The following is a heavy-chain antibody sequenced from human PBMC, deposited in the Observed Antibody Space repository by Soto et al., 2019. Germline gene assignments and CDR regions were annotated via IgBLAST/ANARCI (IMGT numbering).Heavy chain of an antibody. D-gene: IGHD3-10*01. CDR2: IYYSGST. V-gene: IGHV4-30-4*01. J-gene: IGHJ4*02. CDR1: GGSISSGDYY. Sequence: KASETLSLTCTVSGGSISSGDYYWSWIRQPPGKGLEWIGYIYYSGSTYYNPSLKSRVTISVDTSKNQFSLKLSSVTAADTAVYYCARAGSGSYYNNYFDYWGQGTLVTVSS. CDR3: ARAGSGSYYNNYFDY.